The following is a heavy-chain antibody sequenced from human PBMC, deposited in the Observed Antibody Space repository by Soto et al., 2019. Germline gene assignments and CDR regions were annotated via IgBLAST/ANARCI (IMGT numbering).Heavy chain of an antibody. Sequence: QVQLVQSGAEVKKPGASVKVSCKASGYTFTSYGISWVRQAPGQGLEWMGWISAYKGNTNYAQKLQGRVTMTTDTATSTAYMELRSLRSDDTAVYYCACSLLVGYGLEGESDWGQGTLVTVSS. J-gene: IGHJ4*02. CDR2: ISAYKGNT. D-gene: IGHD5-18*01. CDR1: GYTFTSYG. CDR3: ACSLLVGYGLEGESD. V-gene: IGHV1-18*01.